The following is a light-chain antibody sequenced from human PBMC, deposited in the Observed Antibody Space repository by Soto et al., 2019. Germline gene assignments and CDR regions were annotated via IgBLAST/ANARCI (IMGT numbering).Light chain of an antibody. J-gene: IGKJ1*01. V-gene: IGKV1-5*01. CDR1: QSIGRW. CDR3: QQYNTYSPKRT. CDR2: DAS. Sequence: IQMTKSPFTLSSFVGDRVTITCRASQSIGRWLAWYQQKPGKAPKLLIYDASSLESGVPSRFSGSGSGTEFTLTISSLQPDDFATYYCQQYNTYSPKRTFGQGTKVDI.